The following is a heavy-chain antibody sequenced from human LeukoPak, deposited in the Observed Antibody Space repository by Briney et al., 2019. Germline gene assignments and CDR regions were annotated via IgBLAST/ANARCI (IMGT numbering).Heavy chain of an antibody. J-gene: IGHJ4*02. V-gene: IGHV3-23*01. Sequence: GGSLRLSCAASGFTFSSYAMSWVRQAPGKGLEWVSAISGSGGSTYYADSVKGRFTISRDNSKNTLYLQMNSLRAEDTAVYYCARDSGGRGSYPCWGQGTLVTVSS. CDR1: GFTFSSYA. CDR2: ISGSGGST. D-gene: IGHD1-26*01. CDR3: ARDSGGRGSYPC.